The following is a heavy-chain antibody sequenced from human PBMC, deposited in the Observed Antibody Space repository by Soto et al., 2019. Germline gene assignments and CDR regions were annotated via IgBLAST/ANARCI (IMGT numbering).Heavy chain of an antibody. CDR3: ARDPKGCSSTSCYWGSGFDY. CDR2: ISSSSSYI. CDR1: GFTFSSYS. Sequence: GGSLRLSCAASGFTFSSYSMNWVRQAPGKGLEWVSSISSSSSYIYYADSVKGRFTISRDNAKNSLYLQMNSLRAEDTAVYYCARDPKGCSSTSCYWGSGFDYWGQGTLVTVSS. V-gene: IGHV3-21*01. D-gene: IGHD2-2*01. J-gene: IGHJ4*02.